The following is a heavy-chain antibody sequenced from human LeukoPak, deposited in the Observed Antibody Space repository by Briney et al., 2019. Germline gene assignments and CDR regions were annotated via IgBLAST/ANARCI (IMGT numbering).Heavy chain of an antibody. Sequence: SEILSLTCAVYGGSFSGYYWSWIRQPPGKGLEWIGEINHSGSTNYNPSLKSRVTISVDTSKNQFSLKLSSVTAAGTAVYYCAIGGSSGYFPALAEYVQDWSQGSLVTVSS. CDR1: GGSFSGYY. D-gene: IGHD3-22*01. CDR2: INHSGST. V-gene: IGHV4-34*01. J-gene: IGHJ1*01. CDR3: AIGGSSGYFPALAEYVQD.